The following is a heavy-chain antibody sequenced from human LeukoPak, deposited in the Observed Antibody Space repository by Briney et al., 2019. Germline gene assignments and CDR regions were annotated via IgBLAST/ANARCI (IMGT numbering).Heavy chain of an antibody. CDR1: GGSISSYY. Sequence: KPSETLSLTCTVSGGSISSYYWSWVRQPPGKGLEWIGYIYYSGSTNYNPSLKSRVTISVETSKNQFSLKLSSVTAADTAVYYCARDYYDSSGYYYFDYWGQGTLVTVSS. J-gene: IGHJ4*02. D-gene: IGHD3-22*01. CDR2: IYYSGST. CDR3: ARDYYDSSGYYYFDY. V-gene: IGHV4-59*01.